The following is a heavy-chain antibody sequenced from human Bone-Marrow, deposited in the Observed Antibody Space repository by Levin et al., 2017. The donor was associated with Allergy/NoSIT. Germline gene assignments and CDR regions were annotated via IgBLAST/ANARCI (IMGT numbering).Heavy chain of an antibody. Sequence: GGSLRLSCAASGFTFSSYSMNWVRQAPGKGLEWVSSISSSSSYKYYGDSVKGRFTISRDNAKNSFYLQMNSLRAGDTAVYYCAMLAVADLPGGWGQGTLVTVSS. CDR1: GFTFSSYS. CDR2: ISSSSSYK. V-gene: IGHV3-21*01. J-gene: IGHJ4*02. D-gene: IGHD6-19*01. CDR3: AMLAVADLPGG.